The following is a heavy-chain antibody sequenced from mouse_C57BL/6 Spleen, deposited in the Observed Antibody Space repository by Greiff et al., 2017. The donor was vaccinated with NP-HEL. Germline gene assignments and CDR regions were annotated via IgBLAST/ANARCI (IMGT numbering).Heavy chain of an antibody. Sequence: EVQLKQSGAELVRPGASVKLSCTASGFNIKDDYMHWVKQRPEQGLEWIGWIDPENGDTEYASKFQGKATITADTSSNTAYLQLSSLTSEDTAVYYCTIGSSAYWGQGTTLTVSS. V-gene: IGHV14-4*01. CDR1: GFNIKDDY. CDR2: IDPENGDT. D-gene: IGHD1-3*01. CDR3: TIGSSAY. J-gene: IGHJ2*01.